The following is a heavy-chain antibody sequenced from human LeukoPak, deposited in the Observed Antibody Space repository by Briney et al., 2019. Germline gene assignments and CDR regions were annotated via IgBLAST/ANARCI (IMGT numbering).Heavy chain of an antibody. D-gene: IGHD1-26*01. Sequence: SETLSLTCTVSGDSISTYYWSWIRQPPGKGLEWIGYIYYSGSTNYNPSLKSRVTISIDPSKNQFSLKLSSVTAADTAIYYCVKDNGRWFDPWGQGTLVIVSS. J-gene: IGHJ5*02. V-gene: IGHV4-59*01. CDR1: GDSISTYY. CDR3: VKDNGRWFDP. CDR2: IYYSGST.